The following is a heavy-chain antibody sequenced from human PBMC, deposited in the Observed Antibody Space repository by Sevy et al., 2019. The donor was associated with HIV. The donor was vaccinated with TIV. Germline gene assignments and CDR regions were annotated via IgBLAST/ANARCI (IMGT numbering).Heavy chain of an antibody. CDR3: AKDLAGPGRRYFDY. Sequence: GGSLRLSCAASGFTFSNYGMHWVRQVPGKGLEWVTFIRYDGSDKYYAASVKGRFTISRDDSKNTLYLLMDSLRAEDTAIYYCAKDLAGPGRRYFDYWGQGTLVTVSS. J-gene: IGHJ4*02. V-gene: IGHV3-30*02. CDR1: GFTFSNYG. D-gene: IGHD6-13*01. CDR2: IRYDGSDK.